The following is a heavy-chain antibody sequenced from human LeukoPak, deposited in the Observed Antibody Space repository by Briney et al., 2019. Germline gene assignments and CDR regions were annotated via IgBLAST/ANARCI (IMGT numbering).Heavy chain of an antibody. J-gene: IGHJ4*02. CDR2: ISYDGSNK. V-gene: IGHV3-30*03. CDR3: AVGATIDY. D-gene: IGHD1-26*01. Sequence: GGSLRLSCAASGFTFSSFGMHWVRQAPGKGLEWVALISYDGSNKYYADSVKGRFTISRDNSKNTLYLQMNSLRAEDTAVYYCAVGATIDYWGQGTLVTVSS. CDR1: GFTFSSFG.